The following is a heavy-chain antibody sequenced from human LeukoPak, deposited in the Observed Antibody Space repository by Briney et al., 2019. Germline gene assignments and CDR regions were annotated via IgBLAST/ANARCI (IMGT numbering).Heavy chain of an antibody. CDR2: IYTSGST. D-gene: IGHD6-6*01. V-gene: IGHV4-4*07. Sequence: SETLSLTCTVSGGSISSYYWSWIRQPAGKGLEWIGRIYTSGSTNYNPSLKSRVTMSVDTSKNQFSLRLTSVTAADTAVYYCARGSRSSSSADLDYWGQGTLVTVSS. J-gene: IGHJ4*02. CDR3: ARGSRSSSSADLDY. CDR1: GGSISSYY.